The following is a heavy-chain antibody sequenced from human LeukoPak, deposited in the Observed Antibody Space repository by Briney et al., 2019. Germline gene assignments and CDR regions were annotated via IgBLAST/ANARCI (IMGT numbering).Heavy chain of an antibody. J-gene: IGHJ4*02. V-gene: IGHV4-4*07. Sequence: SETLSLTCTVSGGTIKDSDWSWIRQPAGKGLEWIGRIYTSGRTNYNPSLKSRVTMSLDTSKNQFSLKLTSATAADTAVYYCAREFYGGQPAYWGQGTLVTVFS. CDR2: IYTSGRT. CDR1: GGTIKDSD. CDR3: AREFYGGQPAY. D-gene: IGHD4-23*01.